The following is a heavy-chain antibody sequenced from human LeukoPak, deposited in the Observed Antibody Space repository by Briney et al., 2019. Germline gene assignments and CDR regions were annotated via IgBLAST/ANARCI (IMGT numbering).Heavy chain of an antibody. CDR3: ARSAVAGTFYYYYYMDV. J-gene: IGHJ6*03. CDR1: GFTFSSYA. Sequence: GGSLRLSCAASGFTFSSYAMSWVRQAPGKGLESVSAICGSGGSTYYADSVKGRFTIPRDNSKNTLYLQMNSLRAEDTAVYYCARSAVAGTFYYYYYMDVWGKGTTDTVSS. V-gene: IGHV3-23*01. D-gene: IGHD6-19*01. CDR2: ICGSGGST.